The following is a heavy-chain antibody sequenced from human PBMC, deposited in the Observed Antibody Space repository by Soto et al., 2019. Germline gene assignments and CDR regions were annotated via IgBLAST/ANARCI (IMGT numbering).Heavy chain of an antibody. J-gene: IGHJ4*02. CDR2: ITNGGGTT. D-gene: IGHD5-18*01. V-gene: IGHV3-23*01. Sequence: EVQLLESGGGLVQPGGSLRLSCAASGFTFSSYAMSWVRQAPGKGLEWVSGITNGGGTTYYADSVKGRFTISRDNSKNTLYLQMNSLRAEDTAVYYCARLSGGDTKRHYFDYWGQGTLVTLSS. CDR1: GFTFSSYA. CDR3: ARLSGGDTKRHYFDY.